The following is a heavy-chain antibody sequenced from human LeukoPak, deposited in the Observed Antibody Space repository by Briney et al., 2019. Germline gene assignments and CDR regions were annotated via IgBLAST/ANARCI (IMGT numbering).Heavy chain of an antibody. Sequence: GGSLRLSCAASGFTFSTYEMNWVRQAPGKGMEWVSYISTSASTIYYADSVKGRFSIYRDNAKNSLYLQMNSLRAEDTAVYYCARDLGPSYSEYDWRGIFDYWGQGTLVTVSS. V-gene: IGHV3-48*03. CDR3: ARDLGPSYSEYDWRGIFDY. J-gene: IGHJ4*02. D-gene: IGHD1-26*01. CDR1: GFTFSTYE. CDR2: ISTSASTI.